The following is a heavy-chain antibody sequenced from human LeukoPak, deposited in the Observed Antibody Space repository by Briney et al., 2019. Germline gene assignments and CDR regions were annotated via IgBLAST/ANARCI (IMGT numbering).Heavy chain of an antibody. V-gene: IGHV3-23*01. CDR3: AKGYCSGGSCWDYFDY. CDR2: ISDSGGST. J-gene: IGHJ4*02. Sequence: GGSLRLSCAAYGITFSSYAMSWVRQAPGKGLEWVSGISDSGGSTYYADSVKGRFTISRDNSKNTLYLQVNSLRAEDTAVYYCAKGYCSGGSCWDYFDYWGQGTLVTVSS. CDR1: GITFSSYA. D-gene: IGHD2-15*01.